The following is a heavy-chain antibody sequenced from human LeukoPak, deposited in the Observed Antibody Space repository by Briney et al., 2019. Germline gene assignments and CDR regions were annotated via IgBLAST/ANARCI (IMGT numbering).Heavy chain of an antibody. V-gene: IGHV5-51*01. CDR2: IYTGDSNT. CDR3: ARRETAMAADY. J-gene: IGHJ4*02. Sequence: GESLKISCKGSGYRFTSYSIGGVRQMPGKGLEWMGIIYTGDSNTRYSPSLQGQVTISADKSISTAYLQWSRLKASDSAMYYCARRETAMAADYWGQGTLVTVSS. D-gene: IGHD5-18*01. CDR1: GYRFTSYS.